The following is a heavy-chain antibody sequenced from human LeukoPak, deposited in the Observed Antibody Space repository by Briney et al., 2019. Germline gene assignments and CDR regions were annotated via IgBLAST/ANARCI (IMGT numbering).Heavy chain of an antibody. J-gene: IGHJ4*02. CDR1: GFTFSDYY. CDR3: AGGTCSSTSCYGFDY. CDR2: ISSSSSYT. Sequence: PGGSLRLSCAASGFTFSDYYMSWIRQAPGKGLEWVSYISSSSSYTNYADSVKGRFTISRDNAKNSLYLQMNSLRAEDTAVYYCAGGTCSSTSCYGFDYWGQGTLVTVSS. D-gene: IGHD2-2*01. V-gene: IGHV3-11*05.